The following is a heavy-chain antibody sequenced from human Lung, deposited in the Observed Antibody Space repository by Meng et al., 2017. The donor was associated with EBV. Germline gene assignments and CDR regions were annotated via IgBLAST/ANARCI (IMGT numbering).Heavy chain of an antibody. CDR2: IYYSGST. CDR3: ARAVDTGYFDY. V-gene: IGHV4-31*01. CDR1: GGSISSGGHY. J-gene: IGHJ4*02. Sequence: QLQLRESGPGLVKPSQTLSLTCTVSGGSISSGGHYWSWIRQHPGKSLEWIGYIYYSGSTYYNPSLKSLVSISVDTSNNQFSLKLSSVTAADTAVYYCARAVDTGYFDYWGQGTLVTVSS. D-gene: IGHD5-18*01.